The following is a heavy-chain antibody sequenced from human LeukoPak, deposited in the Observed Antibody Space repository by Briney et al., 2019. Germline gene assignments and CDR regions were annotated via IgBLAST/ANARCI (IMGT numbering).Heavy chain of an antibody. CDR3: ATSFPIVGSRY. CDR2: ISAYNGNT. D-gene: IGHD1-26*01. J-gene: IGHJ4*02. CDR1: GYTFTSYG. V-gene: IGHV1-18*01. Sequence: GASVKVSCKASGYTFTSYGISWVRQAPGQGLEWMGWISAYNGNTNYVQKLQGRVTMTTDTSTSTAYMELRSLRSDATAVYYCATSFPIVGSRYWGQGALVTVSS.